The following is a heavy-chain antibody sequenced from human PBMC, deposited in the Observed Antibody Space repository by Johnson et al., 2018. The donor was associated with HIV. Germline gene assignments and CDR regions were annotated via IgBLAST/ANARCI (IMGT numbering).Heavy chain of an antibody. J-gene: IGHJ3*02. CDR2: IRYDGSNK. CDR3: ARGGARPYDAFDI. Sequence: VQLVESGGGVVQPGRSLRLSCAASGFTFSSYGMHWVRQAPGKGLEWVAVIRYDGSNKYYADSVKGRFTISRENAKNSLYLQMNSLRAGDTAVYYCARGGARPYDAFDIWGQGTMVTVSS. V-gene: IGHV3-33*01. CDR1: GFTFSSYG. D-gene: IGHD3-16*01.